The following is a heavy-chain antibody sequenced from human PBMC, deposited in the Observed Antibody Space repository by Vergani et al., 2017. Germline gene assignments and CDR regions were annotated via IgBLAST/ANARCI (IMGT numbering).Heavy chain of an antibody. V-gene: IGHV3-23*01. D-gene: IGHD3-9*01. J-gene: IGHJ3*02. CDR3: AKDSLHITIFWYLSAFDI. CDR1: GFTFSSYA. Sequence: EVQLLESGGGLVQPGGSLRLSCAASGFTFSSYAMSWVRQAPGKGLEWVSAISGRGGSTYYADSVKGRFTISSDNYKNTLYLQMNSLRPEDTAVYYCAKDSLHITIFWYLSAFDIWGQGTMVTVSS. CDR2: ISGRGGST.